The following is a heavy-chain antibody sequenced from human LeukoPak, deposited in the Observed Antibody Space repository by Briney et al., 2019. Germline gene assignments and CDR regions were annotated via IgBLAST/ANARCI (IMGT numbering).Heavy chain of an antibody. J-gene: IGHJ4*02. Sequence: ASVKVSCKVSGYTLTELSMHWVRQAPGKGLEWMGGFDPEDGETIDAQKFQGRVTMTEDTSTDTAYMELSSLRSEDTAVYYCATDVYLGGYYDSSGSPAFDYWGQGTLVTVSS. V-gene: IGHV1-24*01. CDR1: GYTLTELS. D-gene: IGHD3-22*01. CDR3: ATDVYLGGYYDSSGSPAFDY. CDR2: FDPEDGET.